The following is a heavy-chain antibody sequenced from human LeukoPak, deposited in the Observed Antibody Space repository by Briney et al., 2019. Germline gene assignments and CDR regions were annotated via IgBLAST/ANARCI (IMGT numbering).Heavy chain of an antibody. D-gene: IGHD2-2*01. Sequence: PSETLSLTCTVSGGSISSSSHYWGWIRQPPGKGLEWIGSIYYSGSTYYNPSLKSRVTISVDTSKNQFSLKLSSVTAADTAVYYCARNNQLGDDPWGQGTLVTVSS. J-gene: IGHJ5*02. CDR1: GGSISSSSHY. CDR2: IYYSGST. V-gene: IGHV4-39*07. CDR3: ARNNQLGDDP.